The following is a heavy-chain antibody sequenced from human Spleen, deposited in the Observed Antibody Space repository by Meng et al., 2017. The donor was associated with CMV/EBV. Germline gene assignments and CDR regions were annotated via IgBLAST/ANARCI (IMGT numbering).Heavy chain of an antibody. D-gene: IGHD6-13*01. J-gene: IGHJ4*02. V-gene: IGHV4-59*01. Sequence: SDPLSPTCTVSGGSISSYYWSWIRQPPGKGLEWIGYIYYSVNTNYNPSLKSRVTISVDTSKNQFSLKLSSVTAADTAVYYCASLYNSSFSYFDYWGQGTLVTVSS. CDR1: GGSISSYY. CDR2: IYYSVNT. CDR3: ASLYNSSFSYFDY.